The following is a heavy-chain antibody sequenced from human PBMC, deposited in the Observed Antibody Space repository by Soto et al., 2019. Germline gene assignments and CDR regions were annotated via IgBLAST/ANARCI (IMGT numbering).Heavy chain of an antibody. V-gene: IGHV1-46*01. J-gene: IGHJ4*02. D-gene: IGHD3-3*02. Sequence: QVQLVQSGAEVKKPGASVKLSCKASGYTFINYYIHWVRQAPGQGLEWMGIFNPTSGSTNYAQKFEGRVTLTIDTSTRTVYMELSSLRFDDTAVYYCARDLAAGDYWGQGTLVTVYS. CDR3: ARDLAAGDY. CDR1: GYTFINYY. CDR2: FNPTSGST.